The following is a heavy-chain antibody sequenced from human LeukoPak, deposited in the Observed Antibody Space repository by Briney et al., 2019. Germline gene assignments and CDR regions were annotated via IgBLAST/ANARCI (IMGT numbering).Heavy chain of an antibody. Sequence: GGSLRLSCTASGFAFGDYAMSWVRQAPGKGLEWVGFIRSKAYGGTTEYAASVKGRFTISRDDSKSIAYLQMNSLKTEDTAVYYCTRNKLGYCSSTSCYEDYYFDYWGQGTLVTVSS. V-gene: IGHV3-49*04. CDR2: IRSKAYGGTT. J-gene: IGHJ4*02. CDR3: TRNKLGYCSSTSCYEDYYFDY. D-gene: IGHD2-2*01. CDR1: GFAFGDYA.